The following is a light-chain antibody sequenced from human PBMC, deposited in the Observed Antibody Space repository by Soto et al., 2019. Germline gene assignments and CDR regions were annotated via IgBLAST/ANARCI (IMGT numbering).Light chain of an antibody. CDR3: AAWDDTVRSYV. J-gene: IGLJ1*01. Sequence: SVLTQPSSVSGTPGQGVTISCSGSISNIGNNYVYWFQQLPGTAPKVLSNRNDQRPSGVPDRFSGSKSGTSASLAISGLRSEDEADDYCAAWDDTVRSYVFGTGTKLTVL. CDR2: RND. V-gene: IGLV1-47*01. CDR1: ISNIGNNY.